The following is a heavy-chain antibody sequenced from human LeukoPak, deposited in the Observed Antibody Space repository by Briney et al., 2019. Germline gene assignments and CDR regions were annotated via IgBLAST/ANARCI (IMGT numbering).Heavy chain of an antibody. J-gene: IGHJ4*02. V-gene: IGHV4-39*07. CDR1: GGSISSSSYY. D-gene: IGHD4-17*01. Sequence: SETLSLTCTVSGGSISSSSYYWGWIRQPPGKGLEWIGSIYYSGSTYYNPSLKSRVTISVDTSKNQFSLKLSSVTAADTAVYYCARGDGDMGLGYWGQGTLVTVSS. CDR2: IYYSGST. CDR3: ARGDGDMGLGY.